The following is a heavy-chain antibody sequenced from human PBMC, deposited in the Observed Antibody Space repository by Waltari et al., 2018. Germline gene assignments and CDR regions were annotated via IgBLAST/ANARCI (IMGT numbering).Heavy chain of an antibody. J-gene: IGHJ5*02. D-gene: IGHD6-13*01. CDR3: AREIAAAGMGNWFDP. Sequence: QVQLVQSGAEVKKPGDSVKVSCKASGYTFTGYYMHWVRQAPGQGLEWMGWINPNSGGTNYAQKFQGRVTMTRDTSISTAYMELSRLRSDDTAVYYCAREIAAAGMGNWFDPWGQGTLVTVSS. V-gene: IGHV1-2*02. CDR2: INPNSGGT. CDR1: GYTFTGYY.